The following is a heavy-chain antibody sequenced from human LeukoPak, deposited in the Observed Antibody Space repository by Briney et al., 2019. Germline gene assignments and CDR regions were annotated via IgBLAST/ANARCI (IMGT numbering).Heavy chain of an antibody. CDR1: GFTFSSYD. J-gene: IGHJ4*02. CDR3: ARLSSSGYVTLPY. CDR2: IGSLGDT. Sequence: GGSLRLSCAASGFTFSSYDMHWVRQATGNGLEWVSGIGSLGDTYYPGSVKGGFTISRENAKNALYLQMNSLRAGDTAVYYCARLSSSGYVTLPYWGQGSLVTVSS. D-gene: IGHD5-12*01. V-gene: IGHV3-13*04.